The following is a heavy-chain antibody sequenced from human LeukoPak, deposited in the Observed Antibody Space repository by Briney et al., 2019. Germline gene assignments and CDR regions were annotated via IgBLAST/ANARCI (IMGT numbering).Heavy chain of an antibody. CDR2: LSGSGGST. V-gene: IGHV3-23*01. Sequence: PGGSLRLSCAASGFTFTSYATSWVRQAPGRGLEWVSALSGSGGSTYYADSVKGRFTISRDNSKNTLYLQMNSLRAEDTAVYYCAKDRSGYSHPLLFDYWGQGTLVTVSS. J-gene: IGHJ4*02. D-gene: IGHD5-18*01. CDR1: GFTFTSYA. CDR3: AKDRSGYSHPLLFDY.